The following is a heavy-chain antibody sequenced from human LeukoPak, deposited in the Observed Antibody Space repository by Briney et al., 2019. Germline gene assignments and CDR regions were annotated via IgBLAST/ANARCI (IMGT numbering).Heavy chain of an antibody. Sequence: GASVKVSCKSSGYTFTGYFIHWVRQAPGQGLEWMGWINPNSGVTSYAQKFQGRVTMTRDTSISTAYMELSRLRSDDTAVYYCAILAYAVVSHWGQGTLVTVSS. V-gene: IGHV1-2*02. CDR1: GYTFTGYF. J-gene: IGHJ4*02. CDR3: AILAYAVVSH. D-gene: IGHD4-23*01. CDR2: INPNSGVT.